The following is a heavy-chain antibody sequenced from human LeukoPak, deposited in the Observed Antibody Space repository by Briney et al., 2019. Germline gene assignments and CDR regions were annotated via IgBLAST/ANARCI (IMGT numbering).Heavy chain of an antibody. CDR2: ISYDGINK. J-gene: IGHJ4*02. D-gene: IGHD3-9*01. Sequence: GGSLRPSCAASGFTFSTYGMHWVPQAPGKGLEWMAVISYDGINKDYADSVKDRFTVSRDNSKNTLYLQMYSLRAEATAVYFCARDFDTLTGYYWKSFDYWGQGTLVTVSS. V-gene: IGHV3-30*03. CDR1: GFTFSTYG. CDR3: ARDFDTLTGYYWKSFDY.